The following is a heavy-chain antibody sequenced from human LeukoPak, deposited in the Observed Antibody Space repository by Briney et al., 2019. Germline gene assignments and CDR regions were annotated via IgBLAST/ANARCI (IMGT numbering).Heavy chain of an antibody. D-gene: IGHD3-10*01. Sequence: PSETLSLTCAVSGYSISSGYYWGWIRQPPGKGLEWIGSIYHSGSTYYNPSLKSRVTISVDTSKNQFSLKLSSVTAADTAVYYCASRVYYYGSGSYYSWFDPWGQGTLVTVSS. CDR3: ASRVYYYGSGSYYSWFDP. CDR1: GYSISSGYY. J-gene: IGHJ5*02. CDR2: IYHSGST. V-gene: IGHV4-38-2*01.